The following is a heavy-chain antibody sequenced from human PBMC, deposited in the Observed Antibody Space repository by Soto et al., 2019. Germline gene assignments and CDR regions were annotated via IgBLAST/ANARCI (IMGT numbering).Heavy chain of an antibody. CDR1: GFTFSSYA. CDR2: ISGSGGST. Sequence: EVQLLESGGGLVQPGGSLRLSCAASGFTFSSYAMSWVRQAPGKGLEWVSAISGSGGSTYYADSVKGRFTISRDNSKTTLYLRMNSLRAEDTAVYYCAIDIEQQLVEDAFDIWGQGTMLTVSS. CDR3: AIDIEQQLVEDAFDI. J-gene: IGHJ3*02. V-gene: IGHV3-23*01. D-gene: IGHD6-13*01.